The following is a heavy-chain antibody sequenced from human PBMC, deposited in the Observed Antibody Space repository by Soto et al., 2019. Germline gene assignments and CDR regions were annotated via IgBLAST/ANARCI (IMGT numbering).Heavy chain of an antibody. D-gene: IGHD6-19*01. CDR3: ARYYRGSGRYFFDY. J-gene: IGHJ4*02. Sequence: EVRLVESGGGLVQPGGSLRLSCVASGFTFISSFMGWIRQAPGKGLEWVANINQDGGVTYYVDSVEGRFTISRDNTKDSLYLQMNSLSGEDTAIYYCARYYRGSGRYFFDYWGQGTLVTVSS. V-gene: IGHV3-7*03. CDR1: GFTFISSF. CDR2: INQDGGVT.